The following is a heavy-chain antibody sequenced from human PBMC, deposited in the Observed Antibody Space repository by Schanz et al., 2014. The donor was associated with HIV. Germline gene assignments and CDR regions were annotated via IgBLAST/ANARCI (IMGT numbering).Heavy chain of an antibody. V-gene: IGHV3-21*01. J-gene: IGHJ4*02. CDR3: ARDSQLFCSSTSCVFDC. CDR1: GFSFSVYS. Sequence: EVQLVESGGGLVKPGGSLRLSCAASGFSFSVYSMNWVRQAPGKGLEWVSSISSSSSFIYYADSVKGRFTIARDNTKNSLFLQMNSLRAEDTAVYYCARDSQLFCSSTSCVFDCWGQGTLVTVSS. CDR2: ISSSSSFI. D-gene: IGHD2-2*01.